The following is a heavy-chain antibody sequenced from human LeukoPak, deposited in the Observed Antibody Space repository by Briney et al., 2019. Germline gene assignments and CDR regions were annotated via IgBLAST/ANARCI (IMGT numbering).Heavy chain of an antibody. CDR1: GGSISSYY. D-gene: IGHD6-13*01. V-gene: IGHV4-59*08. CDR3: ARHLSPGIAPKYY. J-gene: IGHJ4*02. Sequence: SETLSLTCTVSGGSISSYYWSWIRQPPGKGLEWIGYIYYSGSTNYNPSLKSRVTISVDTSKNQFSLNLSCVTAADTAVYYCARHLSPGIAPKYYWGQGTLVTVSS. CDR2: IYYSGST.